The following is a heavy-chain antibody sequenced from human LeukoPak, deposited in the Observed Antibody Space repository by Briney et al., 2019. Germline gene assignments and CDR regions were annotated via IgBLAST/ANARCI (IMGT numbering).Heavy chain of an antibody. D-gene: IGHD2-21*02. CDR3: RIVVVTSDY. Sequence: GGSLRLSCAASGFTFSSYAMHWVRQAPGKGLEWVAVISYDGSNKYYADSVKGRFTISRDNSKNTLYLQMNSLRAEDTAVYYCRIVVVTSDYWGQGTLVTVSS. J-gene: IGHJ4*02. V-gene: IGHV3-30-3*01. CDR2: ISYDGSNK. CDR1: GFTFSSYA.